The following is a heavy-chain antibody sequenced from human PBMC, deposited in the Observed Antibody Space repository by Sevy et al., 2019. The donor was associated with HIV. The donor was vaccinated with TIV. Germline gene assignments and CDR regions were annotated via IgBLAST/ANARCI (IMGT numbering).Heavy chain of an antibody. Sequence: GGSLRLSCAASGFSISDYYMSWIRQAPGKVPQWISYISSNSDTIYYTDSVKGRFTISRDNAKNSLYLQMSSLRAEDTAIYYCARDHVKDGDLGDYYYYAMDVWGRGTTVTVSS. V-gene: IGHV3-11*01. CDR1: GFSISDYY. CDR2: ISSNSDTI. J-gene: IGHJ6*02. CDR3: ARDHVKDGDLGDYYYYAMDV. D-gene: IGHD4-17*01.